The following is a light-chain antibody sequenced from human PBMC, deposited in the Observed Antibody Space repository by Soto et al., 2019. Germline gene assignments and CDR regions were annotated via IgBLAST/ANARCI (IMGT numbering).Light chain of an antibody. CDR3: QQYGSSPPLT. CDR1: QSVSSSY. CDR2: GAS. V-gene: IGKV3-20*01. J-gene: IGKJ4*01. Sequence: EIVLTQSPGTLSLSPGERATLSCRASQSVSSSYLAGYQQKPGQAPRLLIYGASSRATGIPDRFSGRGSGTDFNLTLSRLEPEDFAVYYCQQYGSSPPLTFGGGTKVEIK.